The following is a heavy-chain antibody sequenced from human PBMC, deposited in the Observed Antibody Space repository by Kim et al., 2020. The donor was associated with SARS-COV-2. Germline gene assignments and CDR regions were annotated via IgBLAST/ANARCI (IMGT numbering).Heavy chain of an antibody. J-gene: IGHJ3*02. V-gene: IGHV4-61*01. D-gene: IGHD3-16*01. CDR3: ARAPQTFYITFGGVMAIHDAFDI. Sequence: SETLSLTCTVSGGSVSSGSYYWSWIRQPPGKGLEWIGYIYYSGSTNYNPSLKSRVTISVDTSKNQFSLNLSSVTAADTAVYYCARAPQTFYITFGGVMAIHDAFDIWGQGTMVTVSS. CDR1: GGSVSSGSYY. CDR2: IYYSGST.